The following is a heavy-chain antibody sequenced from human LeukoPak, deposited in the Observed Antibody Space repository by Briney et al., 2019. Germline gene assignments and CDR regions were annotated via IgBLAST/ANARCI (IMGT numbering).Heavy chain of an antibody. Sequence: GALRLPCAASGFTFSNAWMTWVRQAPGKGLEWVGRIKSKTDGGTADYAAPVNGRFTISRDDSKSTLFLQMNSLKTEDTAIYYCYSRMDVWGKGTTVTVSS. V-gene: IGHV3-15*01. J-gene: IGHJ6*03. CDR3: YSRMDV. CDR1: GFTFSNAW. CDR2: IKSKTDGGTA. D-gene: IGHD2-15*01.